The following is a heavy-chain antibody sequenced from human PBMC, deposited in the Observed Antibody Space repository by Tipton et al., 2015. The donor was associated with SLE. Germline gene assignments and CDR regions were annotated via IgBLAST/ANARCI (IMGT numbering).Heavy chain of an antibody. CDR1: GFMFSSYA. CDR2: ISGSGGST. V-gene: IGHV3-23*01. J-gene: IGHJ3*02. Sequence: SLRLSCVASGFMFSSYAMTWVRQAPGKGLEWVSSISGSGGSTYYADSVKGRFTISRDHSKNALYLQMDSLRAEDTAVYYCAKDHRSSYAEDAFDIWGQGTMATVSS. CDR3: AKDHRSSYAEDAFDI. D-gene: IGHD2-2*01.